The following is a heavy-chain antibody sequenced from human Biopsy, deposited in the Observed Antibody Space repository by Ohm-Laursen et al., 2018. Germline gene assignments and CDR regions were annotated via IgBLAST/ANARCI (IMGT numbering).Heavy chain of an antibody. J-gene: IGHJ5*02. CDR1: GDSVSSNSAA. CDR3: ARETPTGIPFNWFDP. CDR2: TYYRSKWYN. D-gene: IGHD1-1*01. V-gene: IGHV6-1*01. Sequence: TQTLTLTCAISGDSVSSNSAAWNWIRQSPSRGLEWLGRTYYRSKWYNDYAVSVKSRMTINADTFKNQFSLQLNSVTPEDTAVYYCARETPTGIPFNWFDPWGQGTLVTVSS.